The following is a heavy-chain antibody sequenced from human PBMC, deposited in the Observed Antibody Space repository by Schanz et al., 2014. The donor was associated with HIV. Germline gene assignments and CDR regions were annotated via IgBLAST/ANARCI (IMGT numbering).Heavy chain of an antibody. CDR3: ARGRSGYCSGGSCPYGRYYFDY. Sequence: QVQLVQSGAEVKKPGASAKVSCKASGYTFTGYYMHWVRQAPGQGLEWMGWINPNRGGTNYAQKFKGRVTMTRDTSISTAYMELSRLRSDDTAVYYCARGRSGYCSGGSCPYGRYYFDYWGQGTLVTVSS. CDR1: GYTFTGYY. D-gene: IGHD2-15*01. CDR2: INPNRGGT. J-gene: IGHJ4*02. V-gene: IGHV1-2*02.